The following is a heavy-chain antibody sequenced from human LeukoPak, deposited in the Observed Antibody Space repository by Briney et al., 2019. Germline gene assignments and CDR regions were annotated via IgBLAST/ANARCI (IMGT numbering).Heavy chain of an antibody. Sequence: SETLSLTCTVSGDSMRTSYWSWIRQPAGKGLEWIGRIQPGGTTNDKPSLKHRLTMSLDTSKDQFSLKLSSVTAADTAVYYCARLGPDYYDSSGYNEEFDYWGQGTLVTVSS. V-gene: IGHV4-4*07. D-gene: IGHD3-22*01. CDR2: IQPGGTT. J-gene: IGHJ4*02. CDR1: GDSMRTSY. CDR3: ARLGPDYYDSSGYNEEFDY.